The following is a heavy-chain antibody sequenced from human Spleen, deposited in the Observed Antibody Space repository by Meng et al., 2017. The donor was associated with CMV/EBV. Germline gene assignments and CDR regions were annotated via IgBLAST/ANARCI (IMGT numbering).Heavy chain of an antibody. V-gene: IGHV4-39*07. CDR2: IYHSGST. CDR1: GGSISSSSYY. D-gene: IGHD1-26*01. Sequence: SETLSLTCTVSGGSISSSSYYWGWIRQPPGKGLEWIGSIYHSGSTYYNPSLKSRVTISVDTSNNQFSLTLNSVTAADTAVYYCARGVGASPIGYWGQGTLVTVSS. CDR3: ARGVGASPIGY. J-gene: IGHJ4*02.